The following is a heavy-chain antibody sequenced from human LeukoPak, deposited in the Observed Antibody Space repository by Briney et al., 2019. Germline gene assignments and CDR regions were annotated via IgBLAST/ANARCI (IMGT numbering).Heavy chain of an antibody. CDR3: ARGQQWFDP. J-gene: IGHJ5*02. Sequence: SETPSLTCTVSGGSISSYYWSWIRQPPGKGLKWIGYISSSGTTKCNPSLKSRLTISVDTSKNQFSLKLTSVTAADTAVYYCARGQQWFDPWGQGTLVTVSS. D-gene: IGHD6-13*01. V-gene: IGHV4-59*08. CDR1: GGSISSYY. CDR2: ISSSGTT.